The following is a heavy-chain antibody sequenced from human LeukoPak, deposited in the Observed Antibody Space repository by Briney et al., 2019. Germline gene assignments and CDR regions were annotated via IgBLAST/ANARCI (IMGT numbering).Heavy chain of an antibody. CDR1: GFTFSSFA. V-gene: IGHV3-23*01. D-gene: IGHD6-19*01. CDR2: ISGSGGTT. J-gene: IGHJ3*02. Sequence: GGSLRLSCAASGFTFSSFAMSWVRQAPGEGLEWVSAISGSGGTTYYADSVKGRFTISRDNSKNTLYLQMNSLRAEDTAVYYCAQQWLILGAFDIWGRGTMVTVSS. CDR3: AQQWLILGAFDI.